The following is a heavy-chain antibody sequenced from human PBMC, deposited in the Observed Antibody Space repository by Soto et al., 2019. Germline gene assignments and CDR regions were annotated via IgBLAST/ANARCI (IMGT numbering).Heavy chain of an antibody. D-gene: IGHD2-21*02. Sequence: GEAGRVCCKACGCTFTSYYMHWVRQAPGQGLEWMGIINPSGGSTSYAQKFQGRVTMTRDTSTSTVYMELSSLRSEDTAVYYCARDGVTGNFDYWGQGTLVPVSP. CDR2: INPSGGST. CDR1: GCTFTSYY. CDR3: ARDGVTGNFDY. J-gene: IGHJ4*02. V-gene: IGHV1-46*01.